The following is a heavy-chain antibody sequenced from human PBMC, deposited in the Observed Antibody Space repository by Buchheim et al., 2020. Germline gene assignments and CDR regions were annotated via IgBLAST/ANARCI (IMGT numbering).Heavy chain of an antibody. D-gene: IGHD1-26*01. Sequence: QVQLVESGGGVVQPGRSLRLSCAASGFTFSSYGMHWVRQAPGKGLEWVAVIWYDGSNKYYADSVKGRFTISRANSKNKLYLQMNSLRAEDTAVYYCAREWGATGNPFDYWGQGTL. CDR2: IWYDGSNK. CDR3: AREWGATGNPFDY. J-gene: IGHJ4*02. CDR1: GFTFSSYG. V-gene: IGHV3-33*01.